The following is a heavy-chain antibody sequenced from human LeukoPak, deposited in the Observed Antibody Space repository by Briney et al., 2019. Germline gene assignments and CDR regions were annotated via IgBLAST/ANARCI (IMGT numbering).Heavy chain of an antibody. D-gene: IGHD1-26*01. J-gene: IGHJ4*02. CDR2: ISYDGSNK. Sequence: GGSLRLSCAASGFTFSSYVMHCVRQAPGKGLEWVAVISYDGSNKYYADSVKGRITISRDTSKNTLYLQMNSLRAEDTAVYYCAKDRHPELIVGASPIDYWGQGTLVTVSS. V-gene: IGHV3-30*04. CDR1: GFTFSSYV. CDR3: AKDRHPELIVGASPIDY.